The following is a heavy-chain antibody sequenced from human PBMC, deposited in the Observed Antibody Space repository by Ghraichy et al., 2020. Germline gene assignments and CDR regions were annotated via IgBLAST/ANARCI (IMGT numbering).Heavy chain of an antibody. CDR3: ARDALSVTYYDYVWGSYQRTYNWFDP. D-gene: IGHD3-16*01. J-gene: IGHJ5*02. CDR1: GFTFSSYA. V-gene: IGHV3-30-3*01. Sequence: GSLRLSCAASGFTFSSYAMHWVRQAPGKGLEWVAVISYDGSNKYYADSVKGRFTISRDNSKNTLYLQMNSLRAEDTAVYYCARDALSVTYYDYVWGSYQRTYNWFDPWGQGTLVTVSS. CDR2: ISYDGSNK.